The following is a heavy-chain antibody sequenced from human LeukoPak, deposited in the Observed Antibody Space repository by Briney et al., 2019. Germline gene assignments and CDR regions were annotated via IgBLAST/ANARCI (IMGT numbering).Heavy chain of an antibody. CDR2: ISCDGSNK. J-gene: IGHJ6*02. CDR3: AKDTYATTPDYGMDV. V-gene: IGHV3-30*18. Sequence: GGSLRLSCAASGFTFSSYGMHWVRQAPGKGLEWVAVISCDGSNKYYADSVKGRFTISRDNSKNTLYLQMNSLRAEDTAVYYCAKDTYATTPDYGMDVWGQGTTVTVSS. CDR1: GFTFSSYG. D-gene: IGHD2-2*01.